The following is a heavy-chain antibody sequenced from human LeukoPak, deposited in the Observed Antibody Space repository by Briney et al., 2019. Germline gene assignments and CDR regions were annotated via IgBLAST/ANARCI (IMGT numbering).Heavy chain of an antibody. CDR3: ARERTPGSGYGVDY. CDR2: ISGYNGNT. V-gene: IGHV1-18*01. J-gene: IGHJ4*02. CDR1: TYTFTRYG. D-gene: IGHD6-25*01. Sequence: ASVKVSCKASTYTFTRYGISWVRQAPGQGLEWMGWISGYNGNTNYAQKFQGRVTMTGDRSISTAYMELSRLRSDDTAVYYCARERTPGSGYGVDYWGQGTVVTVSS.